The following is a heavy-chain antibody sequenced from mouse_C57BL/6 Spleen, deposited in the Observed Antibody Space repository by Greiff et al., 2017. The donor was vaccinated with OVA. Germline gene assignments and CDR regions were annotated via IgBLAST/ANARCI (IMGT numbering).Heavy chain of an antibody. CDR2: ISSGGDYI. Sequence: EVKLMESGEGLVKPGGSLKLSCAASGFTFSSYAMSWVRQTPEKRLEWVAYISSGGDYIYYADTVKGRFTISRDNARNTLYLQMSSLKSEDTAMYYCTRDTGPFDYWGQGTTLTVSS. J-gene: IGHJ2*01. D-gene: IGHD4-1*01. V-gene: IGHV5-9-1*02. CDR1: GFTFSSYA. CDR3: TRDTGPFDY.